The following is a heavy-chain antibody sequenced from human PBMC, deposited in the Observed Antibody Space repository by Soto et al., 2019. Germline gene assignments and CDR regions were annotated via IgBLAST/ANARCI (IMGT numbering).Heavy chain of an antibody. V-gene: IGHV1-46*01. D-gene: IGHD2-2*01. Sequence: QVLLVQSGAEVTRPGASLKVSCKASGYNFISHYIHWVRQAPGQGLEWMGFINPSGGSTTHAQNFQGRLSMTRDTSTSTVYMGLSGLRSEDAAVYYCARDYLSSKSSLSYFDYWGQGTLVTVSS. CDR3: ARDYLSSKSSLSYFDY. J-gene: IGHJ4*02. CDR2: INPSGGST. CDR1: GYNFISHY.